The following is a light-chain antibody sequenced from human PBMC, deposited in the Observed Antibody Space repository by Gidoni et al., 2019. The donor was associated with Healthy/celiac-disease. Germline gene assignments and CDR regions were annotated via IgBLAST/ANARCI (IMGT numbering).Light chain of an antibody. J-gene: IGKJ5*01. CDR2: GAS. V-gene: IGKV3-15*01. Sequence: EIVMTQSPATLSVSPGERDTISCMASQSVSSNLAWYQQKPGQVPRLLIYGASTRATGIPARLSVSGSGTEFTLTISSLQSEDFAVYYCQQYNNWPITFGKGTRLEIK. CDR3: QQYNNWPIT. CDR1: QSVSSN.